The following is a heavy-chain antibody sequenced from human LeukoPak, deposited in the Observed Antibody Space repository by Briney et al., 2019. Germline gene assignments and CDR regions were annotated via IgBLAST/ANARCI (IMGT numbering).Heavy chain of an antibody. CDR3: AKDEDSSGYYYVPLDY. V-gene: IGHV3-23*01. J-gene: IGHJ4*02. D-gene: IGHD3-22*01. Sequence: PGGSLRLSCAASGLTFSSYAMSWVRQAPGKGLEWVSAISGSGGSTYYADSVKGRFTISRDNSKNTLYLQMNSLRAEDTAVYYCAKDEDSSGYYYVPLDYWGQGTLVTVSS. CDR2: ISGSGGST. CDR1: GLTFSSYA.